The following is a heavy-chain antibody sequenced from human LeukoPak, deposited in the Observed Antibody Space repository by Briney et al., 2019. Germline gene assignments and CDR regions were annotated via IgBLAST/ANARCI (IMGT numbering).Heavy chain of an antibody. CDR1: GGSISSGSYY. CDR2: IYTSGST. Sequence: PSQTLSLTCTVSGGSISSGSYYWSWIRQPAGKGLEWIGRIYTSGSTNYNPSLKSRVTISVDTSKNQFSLKLSSVTAADTAVYYCARGYSSSWYPWPLSYFDYWGQGTLVTVSS. D-gene: IGHD6-13*01. CDR3: ARGYSSSWYPWPLSYFDY. J-gene: IGHJ4*02. V-gene: IGHV4-61*02.